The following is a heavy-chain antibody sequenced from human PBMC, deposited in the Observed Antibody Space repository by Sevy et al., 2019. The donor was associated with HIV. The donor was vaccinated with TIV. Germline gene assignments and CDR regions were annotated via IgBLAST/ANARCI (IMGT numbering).Heavy chain of an antibody. CDR2: ISGTGNTI. V-gene: IGHV3-48*02. D-gene: IGHD3-22*01. J-gene: IGHJ4*02. Sequence: GGSLRLSCAASGFTFSSHSMNWVRQTPGKGLEWMSYISGTGNTIYYADSVKGRFTISRDNAKNSLYLQLKSLRDEDTAIYYCVRVPPYYDSNVSDFWGQGSLVTVSS. CDR1: GFTFSSHS. CDR3: VRVPPYYDSNVSDF.